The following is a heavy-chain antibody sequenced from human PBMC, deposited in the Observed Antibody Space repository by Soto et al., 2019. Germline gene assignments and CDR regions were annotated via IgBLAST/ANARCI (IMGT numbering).Heavy chain of an antibody. CDR3: ASLNWEVPATGP. D-gene: IGHD2-2*01. V-gene: IGHV3-11*01. CDR2: ISSGGTTI. CDR1: GFTFSDHY. Sequence: GGSLRLSCAASGFTFSDHYMTWVRQAPGKGLEWVSYISSGGTTINYAESVRGRFTISRDNAKNSLYLQMNRLRAEDTAVYYCASLNWEVPATGPWGRGTLVTVSS. J-gene: IGHJ4*02.